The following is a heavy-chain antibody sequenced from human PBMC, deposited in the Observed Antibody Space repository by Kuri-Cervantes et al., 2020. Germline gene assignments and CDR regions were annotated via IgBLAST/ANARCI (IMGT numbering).Heavy chain of an antibody. Sequence: GESLMISCAASGFTFSSYAMHWVRQAPGKGLEGVAVISYDGSNKYYADSVKGRFTISRDNSKNTLYLQMNSLRAEDTAVYYCASSIAFADNYWGQGTLVTVSS. J-gene: IGHJ4*02. D-gene: IGHD6-19*01. V-gene: IGHV3-30-3*01. CDR2: ISYDGSNK. CDR3: ASSIAFADNY. CDR1: GFTFSSYA.